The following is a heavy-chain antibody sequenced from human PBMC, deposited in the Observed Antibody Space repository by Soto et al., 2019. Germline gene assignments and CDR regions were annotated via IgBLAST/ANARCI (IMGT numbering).Heavy chain of an antibody. V-gene: IGHV4-39*07. Sequence: SETLSLTCSVSGGSISGGSSYWGWLRQPPGKGPEWIGTINYSGSTYYNPSLKSRVTISLDTSKAQFSLKLSSVTAADTAAYYCVRVGLRWYFDFWGRGTLVTVSS. CDR1: GGSISGGSSY. CDR3: VRVGLRWYFDF. D-gene: IGHD3-16*01. CDR2: INYSGST. J-gene: IGHJ2*01.